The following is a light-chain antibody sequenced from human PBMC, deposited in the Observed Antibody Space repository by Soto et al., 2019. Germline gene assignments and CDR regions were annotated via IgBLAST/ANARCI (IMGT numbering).Light chain of an antibody. J-gene: IGKJ5*01. CDR1: QNINNY. CDR2: DAS. Sequence: IQMTQSPSSLSASVGDRVTITCHASQNINNYLNWYQQEPGRATKLLIYDASHLEAGVPSRFRGSGSGTDFTLTISSLQPEDFATYFCQQSYRNPITFGQGTRLEIK. CDR3: QQSYRNPIT. V-gene: IGKV1-39*01.